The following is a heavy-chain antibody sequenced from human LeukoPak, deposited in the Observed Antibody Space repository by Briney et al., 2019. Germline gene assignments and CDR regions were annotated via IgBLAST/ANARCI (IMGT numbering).Heavy chain of an antibody. CDR2: MWYDGSNK. Sequence: GGSLRLSCAASGFTFSSYGMHWVRQAPGKGLEWVAVMWYDGSNKYYADSVKGRFTISRDNPKNTLYLQMNSLRDEDTAVYYCARAGYCSGGSCYGKDYWGQGTLVTV. V-gene: IGHV3-33*01. D-gene: IGHD2-15*01. J-gene: IGHJ4*02. CDR1: GFTFSSYG. CDR3: ARAGYCSGGSCYGKDY.